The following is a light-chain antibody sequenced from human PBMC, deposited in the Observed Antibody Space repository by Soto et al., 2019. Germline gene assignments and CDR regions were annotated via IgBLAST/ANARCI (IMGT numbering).Light chain of an antibody. Sequence: QSVLTQPPSVSAAPGQTVTISCSGSISNIGTNYVSWYQHLPGAAPKLLIYDNSERPSGIPGRFSGSKSGTSATLGITGLQTGDEAHYFCATWDDSLRGGVFGGGTKVTVL. CDR1: ISNIGTNY. CDR3: ATWDDSLRGGV. V-gene: IGLV1-51*01. CDR2: DNS. J-gene: IGLJ2*01.